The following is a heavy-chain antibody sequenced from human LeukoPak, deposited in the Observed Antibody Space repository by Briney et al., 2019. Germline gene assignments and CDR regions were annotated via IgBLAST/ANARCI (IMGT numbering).Heavy chain of an antibody. CDR1: GYTFTGYY. J-gene: IGHJ4*02. CDR2: INPNSGVT. V-gene: IGHV1-2*02. Sequence: ASVKVSCKASGYTFTGYYMHWMRQAPGQGLEWMGWINPNSGVTNYARKFQGRVTMTRDTSISTAYMELSRLTSDDTAVYYCARAGLPAAASQDYWGQGTLVTVSS. D-gene: IGHD6-13*01. CDR3: ARAGLPAAASQDY.